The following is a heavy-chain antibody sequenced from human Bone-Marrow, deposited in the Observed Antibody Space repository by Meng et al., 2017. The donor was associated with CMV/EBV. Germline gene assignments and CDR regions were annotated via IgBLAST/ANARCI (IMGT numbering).Heavy chain of an antibody. CDR2: IREEGSEK. J-gene: IGHJ3*02. V-gene: IGHV3-7*03. CDR1: GFTFSKHW. D-gene: IGHD6-13*01. Sequence: GESLKIPFAASGFTFSKHWMSWVRQAPGKGLEWVANIREEGSEKYYVDSVKGRFTIYRDNTKNSLYLQMNSPRAEDTALSYGAKDISAAAGTYAFDIWGQGTMVTVSS. CDR3: AKDISAAAGTYAFDI.